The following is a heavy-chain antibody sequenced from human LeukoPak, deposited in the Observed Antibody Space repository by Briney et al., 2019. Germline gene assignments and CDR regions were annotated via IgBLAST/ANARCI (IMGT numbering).Heavy chain of an antibody. Sequence: GGSLRLSCAASGFTFGNYWMHWVRQVPGKGLVWVSRITDDGSATFYADSVKGRFTISRDNAKNTLFLQMSSLRAEDTAVYFCAREILAPGKTHDYWGQGTLVTVSS. J-gene: IGHJ4*02. CDR3: AREILAPGKTHDY. V-gene: IGHV3-74*01. CDR1: GFTFGNYW. CDR2: ITDDGSAT.